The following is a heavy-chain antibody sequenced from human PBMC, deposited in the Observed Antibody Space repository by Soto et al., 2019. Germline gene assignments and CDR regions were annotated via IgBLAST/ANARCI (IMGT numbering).Heavy chain of an antibody. J-gene: IGHJ3*02. CDR2: IWYDGSNK. D-gene: IGHD3-22*01. CDR1: VFTFSSYG. V-gene: IGHV3-33*01. CDR3: ARDLGTMIDTAFDI. Sequence: ESGGGVVQPGRSLRLSCAASVFTFSSYGMHWVRQAPGKGLEWVAVIWYDGSNKYYADSVKGRFTISRDNSKNTLYLQMNSLRAEDTAVYYCARDLGTMIDTAFDIWGQGTMVTVSS.